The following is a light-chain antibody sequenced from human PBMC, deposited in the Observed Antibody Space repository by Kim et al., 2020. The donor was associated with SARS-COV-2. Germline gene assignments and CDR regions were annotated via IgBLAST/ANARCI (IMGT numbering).Light chain of an antibody. CDR3: HQFGSSIT. CDR2: SAS. Sequence: LSPEDRAPHSSSASQCVSRTAWARYQPKPAQAPRLLLYSASSRATRITVRVSGSGSGSDFTLTIRRLEPEDFAVYYCHQFGSSITFGQGTRLEIK. J-gene: IGKJ5*01. V-gene: IGKV3-20*01. CDR1: QCVSRTA.